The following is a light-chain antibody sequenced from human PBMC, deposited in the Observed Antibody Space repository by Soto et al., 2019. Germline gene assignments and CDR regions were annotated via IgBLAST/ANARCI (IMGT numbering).Light chain of an antibody. Sequence: EIVLTQSPGTLSLSPGERATLSCRASQSITNSFLAWYQQKPGQAPRLLIYGAAYRATGIPDRFSGSGSGTDFTLTISRLEPEDFAVYYCHQYGSSPATFGLGTKVEIK. J-gene: IGKJ1*01. V-gene: IGKV3-20*01. CDR2: GAA. CDR3: HQYGSSPAT. CDR1: QSITNSF.